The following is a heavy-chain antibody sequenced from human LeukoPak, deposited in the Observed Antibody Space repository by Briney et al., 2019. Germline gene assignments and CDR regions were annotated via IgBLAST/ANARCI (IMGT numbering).Heavy chain of an antibody. V-gene: IGHV3-9*01. CDR1: GFTFDNFG. J-gene: IGHJ6*02. CDR2: VSWNSNNI. Sequence: GWSLRLSCAASGFTFDNFGMYWFRQAPGRGLEWVAAVSWNSNNIAYADSVKGRFTISRDNAKNSLYLQMNSLTTEDTALYYCTKSTGHYFYGVDVWGQGTTVTVSS. D-gene: IGHD2-2*01. CDR3: TKSTGHYFYGVDV.